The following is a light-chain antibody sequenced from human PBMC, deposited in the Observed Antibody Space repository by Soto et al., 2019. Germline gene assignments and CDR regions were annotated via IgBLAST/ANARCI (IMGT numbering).Light chain of an antibody. CDR3: QQYGSSRWT. CDR2: AAS. CDR1: QSVSSTY. V-gene: IGKV3-20*01. J-gene: IGKJ1*01. Sequence: EIVLTQSPDTLSLFPGERATLSCRASQSVSSTYLAWYQQKPGQAPRPLSSAASSRATGTPDRFSGSGSGTDVTLTISRLEPEDFAVYYCQQYGSSRWTVGQGTKVEIK.